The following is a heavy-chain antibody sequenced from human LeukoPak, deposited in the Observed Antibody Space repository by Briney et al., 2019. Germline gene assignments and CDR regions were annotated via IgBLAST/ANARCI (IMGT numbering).Heavy chain of an antibody. CDR3: ARGLADCSSTSCYWNWFDP. D-gene: IGHD2-2*01. CDR1: GFTFSSYA. J-gene: IGHJ5*02. CDR2: ISYDGSNK. V-gene: IGHV3-30*04. Sequence: PGRSLRLSCAASGFTFSSYALHWVRQAPGKGLAWVAVISYDGSNKYYEDSVKGRFTISRDNSKNTLYLQMNSLRAEDTAVYYCARGLADCSSTSCYWNWFDPWGQGTLVTVSS.